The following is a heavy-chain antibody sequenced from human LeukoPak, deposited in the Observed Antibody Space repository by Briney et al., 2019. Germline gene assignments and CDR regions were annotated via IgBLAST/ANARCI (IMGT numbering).Heavy chain of an antibody. CDR1: GFTFSTHG. J-gene: IGHJ4*02. CDR2: ISYDGSTK. D-gene: IGHD5-18*01. Sequence: GGSLRLSCTASGFTFSTHGMHWVRQAPGKGLEGVTLISYDGSTKYYSDSVKGRFTLSRDNSKNTLYLQMNSLRAEDMALYYCAKDRGYSYGNGDDYWGQGTLVTVSS. CDR3: AKDRGYSYGNGDDY. V-gene: IGHV3-30*18.